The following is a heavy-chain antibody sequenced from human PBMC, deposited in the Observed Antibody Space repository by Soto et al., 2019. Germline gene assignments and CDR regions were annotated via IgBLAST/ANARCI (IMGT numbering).Heavy chain of an antibody. D-gene: IGHD3-10*01. CDR3: AKEGIELWSAFDY. J-gene: IGHJ4*02. V-gene: IGHV3-30*18. Sequence: QVQLVESGGGVVQPGRSLRLSCAASGFTFNNYGIHWVRQAPGKGLEWVAVISNDGDDKYYADSVKGRFTISRDNCRNTLYLQMNSLRPEDTAMYYCAKEGIELWSAFDYWGQGTLVTVSS. CDR2: ISNDGDDK. CDR1: GFTFNNYG.